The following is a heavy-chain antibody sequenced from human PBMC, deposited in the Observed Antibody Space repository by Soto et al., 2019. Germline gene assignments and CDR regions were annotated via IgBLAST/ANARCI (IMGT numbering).Heavy chain of an antibody. CDR3: ARDYCSGGSCYYHFDY. D-gene: IGHD2-15*01. Sequence: QVQLVQSGAEVKKPGASVKVSCKASGYTFTGYYMHWVRQAPGQGLEWMGWINPNSGGTNYAQKFQGWVTMTRDTSISTAYMELSRLRSDDTAVYYCARDYCSGGSCYYHFDYWRQGTLVTVSS. V-gene: IGHV1-2*04. CDR2: INPNSGGT. CDR1: GYTFTGYY. J-gene: IGHJ4*02.